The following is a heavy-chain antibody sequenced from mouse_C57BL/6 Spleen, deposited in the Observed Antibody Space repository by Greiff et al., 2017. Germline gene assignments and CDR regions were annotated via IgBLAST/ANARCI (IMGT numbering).Heavy chain of an antibody. J-gene: IGHJ1*03. D-gene: IGHD2-4*01. CDR1: GYTFTSYW. CDR2: INPSNGGT. V-gene: IGHV1-53*01. CDR3: AREAYYDDDGFDV. Sequence: QVQLQQSGTELVKPGASVKLSCKASGYTFTSYWMHWVKQRPGQGLEWIGNINPSNGGTTYNEKFKSKATLTVDKSSSTAYMQLSSLTSEVSAVYYVAREAYYDDDGFDVWGTGTTVTVSS.